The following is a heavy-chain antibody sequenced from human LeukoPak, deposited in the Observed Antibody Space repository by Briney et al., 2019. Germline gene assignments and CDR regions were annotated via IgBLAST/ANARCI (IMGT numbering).Heavy chain of an antibody. CDR1: GFTFKSYD. J-gene: IGHJ6*02. Sequence: GGSLRLSCAASGFTFKSYDMHWVRQAAGEGPEWVSAINTAGDTYYQGSVKGRFTISRENAKNSLYLQMNSLRAGDTAVYYCARDSHSGSFYGMDVWGQGTTVTVSS. CDR2: INTAGDT. V-gene: IGHV3-13*01. CDR3: ARDSHSGSFYGMDV. D-gene: IGHD3-10*01.